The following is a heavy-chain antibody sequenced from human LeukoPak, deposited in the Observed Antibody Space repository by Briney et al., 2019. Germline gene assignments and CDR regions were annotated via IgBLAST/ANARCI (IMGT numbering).Heavy chain of an antibody. V-gene: IGHV4-59*08. D-gene: IGHD2-21*02. CDR2: IHHSGST. CDR1: GGSISTTY. J-gene: IGHJ3*02. CDR3: ARRSVVVTAGDAFDI. Sequence: SETLSLTCTVSGGSISTTYWSWIRQPPGKGLEWIGYIHHSGSTRYNPSLNSRVTISLDTSKNQYSLKLSSVTAAHTAVYYCARRSVVVTAGDAFDIWGQGTMVTVSS.